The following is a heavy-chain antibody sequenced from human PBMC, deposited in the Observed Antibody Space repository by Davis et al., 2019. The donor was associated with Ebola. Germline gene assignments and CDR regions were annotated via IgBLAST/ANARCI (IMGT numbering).Heavy chain of an antibody. J-gene: IGHJ5*02. CDR2: INGGT. V-gene: IGHV1-18*01. Sequence: AASVKVSCKASGYTFTSFGISWVRQAPGKGLEWMGWINGGTVYAQKFQDRLTLTTDRSTRTAYMELSSLRSEDTAVYYCARDPNWFDPWGQGTLVTVSS. CDR3: ARDPNWFDP. CDR1: GYTFTSFG.